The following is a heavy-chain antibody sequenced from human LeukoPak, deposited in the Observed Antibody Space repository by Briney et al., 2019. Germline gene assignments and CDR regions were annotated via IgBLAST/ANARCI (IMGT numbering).Heavy chain of an antibody. CDR3: ARDEGYSGDYYYYYIDI. Sequence: SETLSLTCTVSGGSLSSYFWSWIRQPPGKGLEWIGYIHNSATTNCNPSPKSRVTISVDTSKNQFSLRLSSVTAADTAVYYCARDEGYSGDYYYYYIDIWGKGTTVTISS. J-gene: IGHJ6*03. V-gene: IGHV4-4*08. D-gene: IGHD3-22*01. CDR1: GGSLSSYF. CDR2: IHNSATT.